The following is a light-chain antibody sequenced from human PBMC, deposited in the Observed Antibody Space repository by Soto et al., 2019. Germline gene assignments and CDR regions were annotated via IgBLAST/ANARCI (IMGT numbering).Light chain of an antibody. CDR2: WAS. J-gene: IGKJ4*01. CDR3: QQYYSTPLT. V-gene: IGKV4-1*01. Sequence: DIVMTQSPDSLAVSLGERATINCKSSQSVLYSSNNKNYFAWYQQKPGQPPKLLIYWASTRESGVPDRFSGSGSGTDFTLTISSLQAEDVAVYFCQQYYSTPLTFGGETKVDIK. CDR1: QSVLYSSNNKNY.